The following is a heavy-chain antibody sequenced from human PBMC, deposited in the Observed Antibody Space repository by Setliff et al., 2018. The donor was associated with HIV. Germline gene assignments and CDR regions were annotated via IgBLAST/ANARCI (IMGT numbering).Heavy chain of an antibody. V-gene: IGHV4-59*02. J-gene: IGHJ4*02. CDR1: SGSVNNYW. CDR3: ARGVPLLPPRH. Sequence: TLSLTCNVSSGSVNNYWWTWIRQPPGKGLEWSGYIDYSGSTYYNPSLKSRVTISGDTSKNQFFLNLTSVTAADTAVYYCARGVPLLPPRHWGQGALVTVSS. D-gene: IGHD1-26*01. CDR2: IDYSGST.